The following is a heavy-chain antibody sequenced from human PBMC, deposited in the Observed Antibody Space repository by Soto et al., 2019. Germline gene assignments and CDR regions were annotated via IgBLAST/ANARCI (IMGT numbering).Heavy chain of an antibody. CDR3: ARDPGGDGYNFDAFDI. CDR1: GFTFSSYG. J-gene: IGHJ3*02. V-gene: IGHV3-33*01. Sequence: QVQLVESGGGVVQPGRSLRLSCAASGFTFSSYGMHWVRQAPGKGLEWVAVIWYDGSNKYYADSVKGRFTISRDNSKNTLYLQMNSLRAEDKAVYYCARDPGGDGYNFDAFDIWGQGTMVSVSS. CDR2: IWYDGSNK. D-gene: IGHD2-21*01.